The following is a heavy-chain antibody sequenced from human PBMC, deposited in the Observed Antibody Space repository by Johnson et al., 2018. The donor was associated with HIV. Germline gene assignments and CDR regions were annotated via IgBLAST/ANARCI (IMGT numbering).Heavy chain of an antibody. CDR1: GFTVSSNY. J-gene: IGHJ3*02. D-gene: IGHD2-2*01. CDR3: ARAAIVVLPAGAFDI. Sequence: VQLVESGGGLVQPGGSLRLSCAASGFTVSSNYMSWVRQAPGKGLEWVSVIYSGGSTYYADSVKGRFTISRDNSKKTLYLQMNSLRIEDTAIYYCARAAIVVLPAGAFDIWGRGTMVTVSS. CDR2: IYSGGST. V-gene: IGHV3-66*02.